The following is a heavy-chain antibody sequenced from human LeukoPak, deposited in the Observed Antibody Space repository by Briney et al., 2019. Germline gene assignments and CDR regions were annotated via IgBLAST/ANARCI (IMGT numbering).Heavy chain of an antibody. Sequence: AASVKVSCKASGGTFSSYAISWVRQAPGQGLEWMGGIIPIFGTANYAQKFQGRVTITADESTSTAYMELSSLRSEDTAVYYCARVSWSGYSPCFDYWGQGTLVTASS. J-gene: IGHJ4*02. CDR3: ARVSWSGYSPCFDY. V-gene: IGHV1-69*13. D-gene: IGHD3-3*01. CDR1: GGTFSSYA. CDR2: IIPIFGTA.